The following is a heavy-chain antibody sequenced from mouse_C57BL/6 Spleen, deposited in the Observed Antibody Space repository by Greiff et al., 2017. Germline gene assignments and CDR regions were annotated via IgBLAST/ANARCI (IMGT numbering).Heavy chain of an antibody. CDR3: ARRYGSSHYAMDY. J-gene: IGHJ4*01. V-gene: IGHV1-81*01. D-gene: IGHD1-1*01. CDR1: GYTFTSYG. Sequence: VKLQESGAELARPGASVKLSCKASGYTFTSYGISWVKQRTGQGLEWIGEIYPRSGNTYYNEKFKGKATLTADKSSSTAYMELRSLTSEDSAVYFCARRYGSSHYAMDYWGQGTSVTVSS. CDR2: IYPRSGNT.